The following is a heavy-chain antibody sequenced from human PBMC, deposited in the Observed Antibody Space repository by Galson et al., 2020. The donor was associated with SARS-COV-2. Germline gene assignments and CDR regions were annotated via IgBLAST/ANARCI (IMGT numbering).Heavy chain of an antibody. Sequence: GGSLRLSCAASGFTFSSYGMHWVRQAPGKGLEWVADIWYDGSNKYYADSVKGRFTISRDNSKNTLYLQMNSLRAEDTAVYYCARDHVAVSGSTTYYFDYWGQGTLVTVSS. D-gene: IGHD3-10*01. CDR1: GFTFSSYG. CDR2: IWYDGSNK. J-gene: IGHJ4*02. CDR3: ARDHVAVSGSTTYYFDY. V-gene: IGHV3-33*01.